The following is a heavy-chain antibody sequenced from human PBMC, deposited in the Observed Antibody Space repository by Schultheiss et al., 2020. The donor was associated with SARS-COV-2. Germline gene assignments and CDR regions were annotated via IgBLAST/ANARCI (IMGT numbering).Heavy chain of an antibody. J-gene: IGHJ4*02. CDR1: GGSISSGGYS. Sequence: SETLSLTCAVSGGSISSGGYSWSWIRQPPGKGLEWIGYIYHSGSTYYNPSLKSRVTISVDRSKNQFSLKLSSVTAADTAVYYCARGSTILKYWGQGTLVTVSS. D-gene: IGHD6-13*01. CDR3: ARGSTILKY. CDR2: IYHSGST. V-gene: IGHV4-30-2*01.